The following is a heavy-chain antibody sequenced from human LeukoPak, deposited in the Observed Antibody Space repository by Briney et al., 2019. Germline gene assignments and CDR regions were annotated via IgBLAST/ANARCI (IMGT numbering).Heavy chain of an antibody. V-gene: IGHV1-8*01. CDR3: ARGRTGTAGRLYLNYYYYMDV. CDR2: MNTNSGNT. D-gene: IGHD6-13*01. Sequence: GASVTVSCKASGYTFTSYDINWVRQAPGQGMEWMGWMNTNSGNTVYAQTFQGRVTMTRNTSISTAYMELSSLRSDDTAVYYCARGRTGTAGRLYLNYYYYMDVWGKGTTVTISS. CDR1: GYTFTSYD. J-gene: IGHJ6*03.